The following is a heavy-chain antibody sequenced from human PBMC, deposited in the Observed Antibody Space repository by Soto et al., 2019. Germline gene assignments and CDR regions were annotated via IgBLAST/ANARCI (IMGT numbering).Heavy chain of an antibody. Sequence: EVQLLESGGGLVQPGGSLRLSCVASGFPFSSYAMSWVRQTPGRGLECVSSISSGCNTYYTDSVRGRFTISRDNSKNSLYLQMSSLRADDTALYYCAKASATGKSDGMDVWGQGTTVSVSS. J-gene: IGHJ6*02. V-gene: IGHV3-23*01. CDR3: AKASATGKSDGMDV. CDR1: GFPFSSYA. D-gene: IGHD7-27*01. CDR2: ISSGCNT.